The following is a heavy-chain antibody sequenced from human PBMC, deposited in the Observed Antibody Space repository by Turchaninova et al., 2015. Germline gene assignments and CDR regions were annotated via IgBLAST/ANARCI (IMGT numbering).Heavy chain of an antibody. CDR2: IEKDGSEK. Sequence: PWVVLWYACDSPGFRLIALCRNGGRQAPGKVLEGGANIEKDGSEKNYIASVKGRFTISRDNARNSLHLHMNSLSVEDTGVYYCVAGVGWLPDYWGQGTLVTVSS. J-gene: IGHJ4*02. CDR3: VAGVGWLPDY. D-gene: IGHD5-12*01. CDR1: GFRLIALC. V-gene: IGHV3-7*03.